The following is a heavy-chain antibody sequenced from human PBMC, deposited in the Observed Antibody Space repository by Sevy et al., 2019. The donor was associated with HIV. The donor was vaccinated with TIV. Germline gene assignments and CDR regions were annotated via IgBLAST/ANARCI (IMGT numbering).Heavy chain of an antibody. Sequence: GGSLRLSCATSGFTFGDYAMSWVRQAPGKGLEWVGSIRSKTYGETTTYAGSVSVRFTISSDDSKGVVYLQMNSLRIEDTAIYYCTRVFVVVTAIDYWGHGILVTVSS. D-gene: IGHD2-21*02. CDR1: GFTFGDYA. CDR3: TRVFVVVTAIDY. V-gene: IGHV3-49*04. CDR2: IRSKTYGETT. J-gene: IGHJ4*01.